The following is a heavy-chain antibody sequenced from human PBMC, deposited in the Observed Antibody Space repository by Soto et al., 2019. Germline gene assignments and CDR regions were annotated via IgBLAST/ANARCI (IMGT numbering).Heavy chain of an antibody. V-gene: IGHV3-9*02. CDR3: AKDMKWGGMTTIHYFDS. Sequence: EVQLVESGGGLVQPGRPLRLSCVASGFTADDYAMHWVRQAPGKGLEWVSGISSNSDTIDYADRVKGRFTISRDNAMNSLLSKMNCRRRKERALYYCAKDMKWGGMTTIHYFDSGVQGTLVTVSS. J-gene: IGHJ4*02. CDR2: ISSNSDTI. CDR1: GFTADDYA. D-gene: IGHD4-17*01.